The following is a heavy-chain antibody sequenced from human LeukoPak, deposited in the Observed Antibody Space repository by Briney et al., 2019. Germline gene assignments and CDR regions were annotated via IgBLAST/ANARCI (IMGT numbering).Heavy chain of an antibody. CDR2: IYYSGST. CDR1: GGSISSSSYY. J-gene: IGHJ4*02. V-gene: IGHV4-61*05. Sequence: PSETLSLTCTVSGGSISSSSYYWSWIRQPPGKGLEWIGYIYYSGSTNYNPSLKSRVTISVDTSKNQFSLKLSSVTAADTAVYYCARRGRLPANRGSFDYWGQGTLVTVSS. D-gene: IGHD5-18*01. CDR3: ARRGRLPANRGSFDY.